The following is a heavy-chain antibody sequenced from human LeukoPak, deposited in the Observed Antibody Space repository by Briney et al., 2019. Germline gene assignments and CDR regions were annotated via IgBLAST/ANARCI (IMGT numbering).Heavy chain of an antibody. D-gene: IGHD6-19*01. CDR1: GFTFDDYA. CDR3: AKGPGYSSGWDGD. V-gene: IGHV3-9*01. CDR2: ISWNSGSI. J-gene: IGHJ4*02. Sequence: PGGSLRLSCAASGFTFDDYAMHWVRQAPGKGLEWVSGISWNSGSIGYADSVKSRFTISRDNAKNSLYLQMNSLRAEDTALYYCAKGPGYSSGWDGDWGQGTLVTVSS.